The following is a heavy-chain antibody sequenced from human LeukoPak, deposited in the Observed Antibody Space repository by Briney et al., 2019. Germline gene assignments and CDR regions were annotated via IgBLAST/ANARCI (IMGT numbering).Heavy chain of an antibody. CDR3: ARVRNNWNYFSARNNWFDP. CDR2: IYHSGST. CDR1: GGSISSYY. Sequence: PSETLSLTCTVSGGSISSYYWGWIRQPPGKGLEWIGSIYHSGSTYYNPSLKSRVTISVDTSKNQFSLKLSSVTAADTAVYYCARVRNNWNYFSARNNWFDPWGQGTLVTVSS. D-gene: IGHD1-7*01. J-gene: IGHJ5*02. V-gene: IGHV4-38-2*02.